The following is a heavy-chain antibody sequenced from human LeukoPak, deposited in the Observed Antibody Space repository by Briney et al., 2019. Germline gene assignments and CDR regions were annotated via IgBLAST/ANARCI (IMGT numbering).Heavy chain of an antibody. J-gene: IGHJ4*02. D-gene: IGHD1-20*01. V-gene: IGHV3-11*01. CDR3: ARRRYNWNAIDY. Sequence: PGGSLRLSCAASGFTFSDYYMSWIRQAPGKGLEWVSYISSSGSTLYYADSAEGRITISRDNAKNSLYLQMNSLRAEDTAVYYCARRRYNWNAIDYWGQGTLVTVSS. CDR1: GFTFSDYY. CDR2: ISSSGSTL.